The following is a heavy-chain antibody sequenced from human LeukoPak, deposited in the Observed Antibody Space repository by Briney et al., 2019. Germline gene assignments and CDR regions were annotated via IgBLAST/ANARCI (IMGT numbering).Heavy chain of an antibody. V-gene: IGHV1-2*02. CDR1: GYMVSDYY. CDR2: INPNSGGT. J-gene: IGHJ4*02. CDR3: ARVLVVPAADYFDY. D-gene: IGHD2-2*01. Sequence: ASVTVSCKTSGYMVSDYYMHWVRQAPGQGLEWMGWINPNSGGTNYAQKFQGRVTMTRDTSISTAYMELSRLRSDDTAVYYCARVLVVPAADYFDYWGQGTLVTVSS.